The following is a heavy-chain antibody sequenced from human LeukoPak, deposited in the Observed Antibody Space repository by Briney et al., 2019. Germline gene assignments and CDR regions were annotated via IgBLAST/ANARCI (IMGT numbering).Heavy chain of an antibody. D-gene: IGHD1-26*01. CDR2: INPNSGGT. CDR3: ARALIVGAQRWFDP. Sequence: VASVKASCKASGYTFTGYYMHWVRQAPGQGLEWMGWINPNSGGTNYAQKFQGRVTMTRDTSISTAYMELSRLRSDDTAVYYCARALIVGAQRWFDPWGQGTLVTVSS. CDR1: GYTFTGYY. J-gene: IGHJ5*02. V-gene: IGHV1-2*02.